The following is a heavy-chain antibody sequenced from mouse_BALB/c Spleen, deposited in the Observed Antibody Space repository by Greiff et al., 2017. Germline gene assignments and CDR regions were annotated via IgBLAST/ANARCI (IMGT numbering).Heavy chain of an antibody. Sequence: EVKVVESGPSLVKPSQTLSLTCSVTGDSITSGYWNWIRKFPGNKLEYMGYISYSGSTYYNPSLKSRISITRDTSKNQYYLQLNSVTTEDTATYYCARGGEYGNYEAYWGQGTLVTVSA. CDR2: ISYSGST. CDR1: GDSITSGY. CDR3: ARGGEYGNYEAY. J-gene: IGHJ3*01. D-gene: IGHD2-10*02. V-gene: IGHV3-8*02.